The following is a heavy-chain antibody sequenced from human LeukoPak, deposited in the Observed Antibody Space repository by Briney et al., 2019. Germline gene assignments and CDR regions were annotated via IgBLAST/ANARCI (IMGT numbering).Heavy chain of an antibody. D-gene: IGHD3-10*01. CDR3: ARDYYGSGSYSKYDNWFDP. V-gene: IGHV1-18*04. CDR2: ISAYNGNT. Sequence: ASVKVSCKASGYTFTGYYMHWVRQAPGQGLEWMGWISAYNGNTNYAQKLQGRVTMTTDTSTSTAYMELRSLRSDDTAVYYCARDYYGSGSYSKYDNWFDPWGQGTLVTVSS. CDR1: GYTFTGYY. J-gene: IGHJ5*02.